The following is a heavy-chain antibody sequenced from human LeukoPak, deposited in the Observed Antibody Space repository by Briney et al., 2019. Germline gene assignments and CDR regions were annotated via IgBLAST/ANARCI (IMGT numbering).Heavy chain of an antibody. J-gene: IGHJ4*02. CDR3: VKHSLYYYGSGTYFDY. CDR1: GFTFSTYG. V-gene: IGHV3-23*01. CDR2: ISYSDDST. Sequence: PGGSLRLSCAASGFTFSTYGMGWVRPAQGKGLEWVSSISYSDDSTYYADSVKGRFTISRDNSKNTLSLQMNSQRAEDTAVYYCVKHSLYYYGSGTYFDYWGQGTLVTVSS. D-gene: IGHD3-10*01.